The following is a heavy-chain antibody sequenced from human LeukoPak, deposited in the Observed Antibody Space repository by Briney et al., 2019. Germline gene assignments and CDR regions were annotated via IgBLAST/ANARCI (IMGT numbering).Heavy chain of an antibody. V-gene: IGHV3-21*01. Sequence: GGSLRLSCAASGFTFIHYSMNWVRQAPGKGLEWVSSISSSSSYIYYADSVKGRFTISRDNAKNSLYLQMNSLRAEDTAVYYCARGYCSGGSCYGLDFDYWGQGTLVTVSS. D-gene: IGHD2-15*01. J-gene: IGHJ4*02. CDR2: ISSSSSYI. CDR3: ARGYCSGGSCYGLDFDY. CDR1: GFTFIHYS.